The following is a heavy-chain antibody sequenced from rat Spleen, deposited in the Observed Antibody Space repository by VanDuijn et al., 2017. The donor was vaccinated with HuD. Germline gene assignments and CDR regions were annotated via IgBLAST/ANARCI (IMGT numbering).Heavy chain of an antibody. CDR1: GYTFTSYA. CDR2: IAPGSGGT. V-gene: IGHV1-57*01. Sequence: QVQLQQSGAELAKPGSSVKISCKASGYTFTSYAMHWIKQTTGQALEWTGYIAPGSGGTKHNEKFKGKATLTVDKSASTAYMQLSSLTPVDPAVYYRARGTRGDYVMDAWGQGASVTVSS. CDR3: ARGTRGDYVMDA. J-gene: IGHJ4*01. D-gene: IGHD4-3*01.